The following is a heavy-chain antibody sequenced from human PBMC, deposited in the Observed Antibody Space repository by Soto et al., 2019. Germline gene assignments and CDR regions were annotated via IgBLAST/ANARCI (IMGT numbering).Heavy chain of an antibody. Sequence: QVQLVESGGGVVQPGRSLRLSCAASGFTISSYGMHWVRQAPGKGLEWVAVIWYDGSNKYYADSVKGRFTISRDNSKNTLYLQMNSLRAEDTAVYYCARGICSGGSCYSEIEYFQHWGQGTLVTVSS. V-gene: IGHV3-33*01. D-gene: IGHD2-15*01. CDR1: GFTISSYG. J-gene: IGHJ1*01. CDR3: ARGICSGGSCYSEIEYFQH. CDR2: IWYDGSNK.